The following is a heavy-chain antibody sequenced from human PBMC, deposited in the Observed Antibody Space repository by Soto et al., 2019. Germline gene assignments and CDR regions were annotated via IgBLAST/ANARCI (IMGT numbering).Heavy chain of an antibody. Sequence: QVQLVESGGGVVQPGRSLRLSCAASGFTFSSYGMHWVRQAPGKGLEWVAVIWYDGSNKYYADSVKGRFTISRDNSKNTLYLQMNSLRAEDTSVYYCAREEAKRGYSGYVTATSDSWGQGTLVTVPS. D-gene: IGHD5-12*01. J-gene: IGHJ4*02. CDR2: IWYDGSNK. CDR3: AREEAKRGYSGYVTATSDS. V-gene: IGHV3-33*01. CDR1: GFTFSSYG.